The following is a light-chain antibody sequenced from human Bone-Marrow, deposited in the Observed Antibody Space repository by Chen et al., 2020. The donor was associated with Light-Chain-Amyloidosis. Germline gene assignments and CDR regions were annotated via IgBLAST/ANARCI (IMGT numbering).Light chain of an antibody. V-gene: IGLV3-25*03. CDR2: RDT. J-gene: IGLJ2*01. Sequence: YELTQPPSVSVSPGQTARITCSGDDLPTKYAYWYQQKPVQAPGLVIHRDTERPSGISERFSGSSSGTTATLTISGVQAEDEADYHCQSADSSGTYEVIFGGGTKLTVL. CDR3: QSADSSGTYEVI. CDR1: DLPTKY.